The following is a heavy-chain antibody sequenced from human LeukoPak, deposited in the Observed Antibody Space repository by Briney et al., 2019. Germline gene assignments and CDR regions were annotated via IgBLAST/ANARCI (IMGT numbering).Heavy chain of an antibody. V-gene: IGHV3-30*04. CDR2: ISYDGSNT. CDR1: GFTFSGYA. J-gene: IGHJ6*03. D-gene: IGHD3-3*01. CDR3: ARNTPIPIYFYMAV. Sequence: PGGSLRLSCAASGFTFSGYAMHWVRQAPGKGLKWVAHISYDGSNTYYADSVKGRFTISRDNSKNTLYLQMNSLRPEDTAVYSCARNTPIPIYFYMAVWGKGTTVTVSS.